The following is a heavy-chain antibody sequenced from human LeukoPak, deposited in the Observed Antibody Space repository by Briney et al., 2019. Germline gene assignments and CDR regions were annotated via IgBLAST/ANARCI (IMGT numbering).Heavy chain of an antibody. CDR2: LYYSGST. Sequence: SETLSLTCIVSGGSISSSTSYWGWIRQPPGKGLEWIGTLYYSGSTGYNPSLKSRVTISVDTSKNQFSLKLSSVTAADTAVYYCARIIMSSLYYYYMDVWGKGTTVTVSS. D-gene: IGHD3-10*02. CDR3: ARIIMSSLYYYYMDV. J-gene: IGHJ6*03. V-gene: IGHV4-39*07. CDR1: GGSISSSTSY.